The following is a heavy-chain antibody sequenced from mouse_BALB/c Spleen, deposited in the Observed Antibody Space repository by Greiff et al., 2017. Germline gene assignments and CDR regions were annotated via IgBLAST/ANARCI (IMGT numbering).Heavy chain of an antibody. CDR2: ISNGGGST. CDR1: GFTFSSYT. J-gene: IGHJ3*01. D-gene: IGHD1-1*01. CDR3: ARQGVTTVVESPFAY. Sequence: EVQLVESGGGLVQPGGSLKLSCAASGFTFSSYTMSWVRQTPEKRLEWVAYISNGGGSTYYPDTVKGRFTISRDNAKNTLYLQMSSLKSEDTAMYYCARQGVTTVVESPFAYWGQGTLVTVSA. V-gene: IGHV5-12-2*01.